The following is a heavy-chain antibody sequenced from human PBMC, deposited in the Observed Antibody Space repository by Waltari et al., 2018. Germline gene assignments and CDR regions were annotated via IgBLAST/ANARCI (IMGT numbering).Heavy chain of an antibody. CDR2: IKQDGSEK. J-gene: IGHJ4*02. V-gene: IGHV3-7*01. CDR1: GFTFSSYW. CDR3: ARVQSSGWYHYFDY. D-gene: IGHD6-19*01. Sequence: EVQLVESGGGLVQPGGSLRLSCAASGFTFSSYWMRWVRRAPGKGLEWVANIKQDGSEKYYVDSVKGRFTISRDNAKNSLYLQMNSLRAEDTAVYYCARVQSSGWYHYFDYWGQGTLVTVSS.